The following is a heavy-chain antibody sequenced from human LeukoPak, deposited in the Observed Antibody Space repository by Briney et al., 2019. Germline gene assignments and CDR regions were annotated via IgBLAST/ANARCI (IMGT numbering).Heavy chain of an antibody. J-gene: IGHJ4*02. CDR2: ISWDGGST. CDR1: GFTFDDYT. V-gene: IGHV3-43*01. D-gene: IGHD6-13*01. Sequence: GGSLRLSCAASGFTFDDYTMHGVRQAPGKGLGWVSLISWDGGSTYYADSVKGRFTISRDNSKNSLYLQMNSLRTEDTALYYCAKAVAAAGIYYFDYGGQGTLVTVSS. CDR3: AKAVAAAGIYYFDY.